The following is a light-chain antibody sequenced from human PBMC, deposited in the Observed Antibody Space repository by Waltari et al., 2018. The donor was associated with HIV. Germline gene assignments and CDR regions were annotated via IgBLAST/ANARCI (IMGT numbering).Light chain of an antibody. J-gene: IGLJ1*01. CDR3: HSRDSSGYSYV. CDR2: GKN. CDR1: SLRSYS. Sequence: SSELTQDPDVSVALGQTLKLTCQGDSLRSYSANWYQQKPGQAPVLVLHGKNSRPSGVPDRFSGSTSGSTASLTITGAQAEDEAVYHCHSRDSSGYSYVFGNGTQVTVL. V-gene: IGLV3-19*01.